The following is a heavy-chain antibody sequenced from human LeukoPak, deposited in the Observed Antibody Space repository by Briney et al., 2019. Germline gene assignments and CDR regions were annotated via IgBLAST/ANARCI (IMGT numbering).Heavy chain of an antibody. Sequence: GGSLRLSCAASGFTFSIYSMNWVRQAPAKGVEWVSYIISSSSTIYYADSVKGRFTIHRDNAKNSLYLQMNSLRDEDTAVYYCARVRGSYADFDYWGQGTLVTVSS. CDR3: ARVRGSYADFDY. CDR2: IISSSSTI. CDR1: GFTFSIYS. V-gene: IGHV3-48*02. J-gene: IGHJ4*02. D-gene: IGHD1-26*01.